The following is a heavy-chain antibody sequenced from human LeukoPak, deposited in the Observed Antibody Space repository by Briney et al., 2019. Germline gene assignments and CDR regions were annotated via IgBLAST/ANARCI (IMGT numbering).Heavy chain of an antibody. D-gene: IGHD3-10*01. CDR2: VSHSDTT. CDR1: GASISATNW. V-gene: IGHV4-4*02. Sequence: PSETLSLTCDVSGASISATNWWAWFRLPPGKGLEWIGEVSHSDTTNYSPSLKGRLRLSVDRATNQFSLRLTSVTAADTAVYYCARESGRGTFDLWGQGTMITVSS. J-gene: IGHJ3*01. CDR3: ARESGRGTFDL.